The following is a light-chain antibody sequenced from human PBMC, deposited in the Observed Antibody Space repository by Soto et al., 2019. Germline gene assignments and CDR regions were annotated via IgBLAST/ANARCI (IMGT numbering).Light chain of an antibody. J-gene: IGKJ2*01. CDR1: QGISSY. V-gene: IGKV1-9*01. Sequence: DIQLTQSPSFLSASVGDRVTITCRASQGISSYLAWYQQKPGKAPKLLIYAASTLQSGVPSRFSGSGSGTEFTLTISILQPEDFATYYCQQLNSYPLRYTFGQGTKLEIK. CDR2: AAS. CDR3: QQLNSYPLRYT.